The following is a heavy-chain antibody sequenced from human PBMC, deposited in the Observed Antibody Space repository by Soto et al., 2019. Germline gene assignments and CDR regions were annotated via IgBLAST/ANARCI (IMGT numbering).Heavy chain of an antibody. Sequence: PLWSLRLSCAASAFSFSTSWMHWVRQAPGEGLVWVSRINPDGRTINYADSVKGRFTISRDNAKNTLYLQMNSLRAEDTAVYYCAKEDVVEWLLLTTYSWGQGTRVTVS. CDR2: INPDGRTI. V-gene: IGHV3-74*01. CDR3: AKEDVVEWLLLTTYS. J-gene: IGHJ4*02. CDR1: AFSFSTSW. D-gene: IGHD3-3*01.